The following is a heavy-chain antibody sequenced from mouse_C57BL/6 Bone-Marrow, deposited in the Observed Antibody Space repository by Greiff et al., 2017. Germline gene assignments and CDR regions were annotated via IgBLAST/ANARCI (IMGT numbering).Heavy chain of an antibody. V-gene: IGHV1-43*01. CDR2: INPSTGGT. J-gene: IGHJ4*01. D-gene: IGHD2-3*01. Sequence: VQLKESGPELVKPGASVKISCKASGYSFTGYYMHWVKQSSEKSLEWIGEINPSTGGTSYNQKFKGKATLTVDKSSSTAYMQLKSLTSEDSAVYYCARRDGYYYAMDYWGQGTSVTVSS. CDR1: GYSFTGYY. CDR3: ARRDGYYYAMDY.